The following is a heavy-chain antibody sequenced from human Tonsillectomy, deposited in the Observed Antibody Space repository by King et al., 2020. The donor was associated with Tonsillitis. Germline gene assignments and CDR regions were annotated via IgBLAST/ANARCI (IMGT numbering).Heavy chain of an antibody. D-gene: IGHD3-3*01. CDR1: GFTLSSYA. CDR2: ISYDGSNK. Sequence: VQLVESGGGVVQPGRSLILSCAASGFTLSSYALHWVRQAPGKGLEWVAVISYDGSNKYYADSVKGRFTISRDNSKNTLYLQMNSLRAEDTAVYYCARDINDFWSGSIGWFDPWGQGTLVTVSS. J-gene: IGHJ5*02. V-gene: IGHV3-30-3*01. CDR3: ARDINDFWSGSIGWFDP.